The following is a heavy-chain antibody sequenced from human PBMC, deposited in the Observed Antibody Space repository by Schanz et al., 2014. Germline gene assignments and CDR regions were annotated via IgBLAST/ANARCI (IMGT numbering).Heavy chain of an antibody. CDR2: ISYDGSSK. V-gene: IGHV3-33*08. CDR3: ARGIITMVRGGDVGAFDI. CDR1: GFTFHTYD. J-gene: IGHJ3*02. D-gene: IGHD3-10*01. Sequence: DLEESGGGVVQPGRSLRLSCAASGFTFHTYDMHWVRQAPGKGLEWVALISYDGSSKNHADSVQGRFTISRDNSKNALYLQMDSLRAEDTAVYYCARGIITMVRGGDVGAFDIWGQGTMVTVSS.